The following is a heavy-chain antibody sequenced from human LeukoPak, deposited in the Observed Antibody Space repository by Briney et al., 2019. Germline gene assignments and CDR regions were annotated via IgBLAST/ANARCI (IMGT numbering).Heavy chain of an antibody. CDR1: GASITSYY. Sequence: SETLSLTCTVSGASITSYYWSWIRQPPGKGLEWIGYIYTSGSTIYNPSLKSRVTISADTSKNHFSLNLTSVTAADTAVYYCARHALAGVGYGGNPYYYYYMDVWGKGTTVTVSS. CDR2: IYTSGST. V-gene: IGHV4-4*09. CDR3: ARHALAGVGYGGNPYYYYYMDV. D-gene: IGHD4-23*01. J-gene: IGHJ6*03.